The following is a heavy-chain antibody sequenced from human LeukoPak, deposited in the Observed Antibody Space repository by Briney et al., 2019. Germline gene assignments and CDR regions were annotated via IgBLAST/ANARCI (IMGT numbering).Heavy chain of an antibody. CDR3: ARRTGYYDGFDY. Sequence: SETLSLTCTVSGGSISSYYWSWIRQPPGKGLEWIGYIYYSGSTNYNPSLKSRVTISVDTSKNQFSLKLSSVTAADTAVYYCARRTGYYDGFDYWGQGTLVTVPS. J-gene: IGHJ4*02. CDR1: GGSISSYY. CDR2: IYYSGST. D-gene: IGHD3/OR15-3a*01. V-gene: IGHV4-59*01.